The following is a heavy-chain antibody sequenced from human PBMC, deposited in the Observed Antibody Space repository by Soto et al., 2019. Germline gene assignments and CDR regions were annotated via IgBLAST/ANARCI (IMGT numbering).Heavy chain of an antibody. V-gene: IGHV3-30-3*01. J-gene: IGHJ5*02. CDR1: GFTFRGSG. CDR2: VSYDGDDQ. Sequence: QVQLVESGGGVVQSGRSLRLSCAASGFTFRGSGMHWVRQAPGKGLEWVAFVSYDGDDQYYADSVKGRFTVSRDNSGNTLHLQMDSLRPEDTAFYYCARASYFSEKTAYYAKSFKWFDPWGQGTLVTVSS. D-gene: IGHD3-9*01. CDR3: ARASYFSEKTAYYAKSFKWFDP.